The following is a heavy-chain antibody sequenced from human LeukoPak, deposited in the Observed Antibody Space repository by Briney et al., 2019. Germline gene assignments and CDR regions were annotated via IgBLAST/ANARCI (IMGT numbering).Heavy chain of an antibody. CDR3: ARRAGLLWFGELLTRGYFDY. J-gene: IGHJ4*02. V-gene: IGHV4-39*07. CDR1: GGSISSSSYY. CDR2: IYYSGST. D-gene: IGHD3-10*01. Sequence: SETLSLTCTVSGGSISSSSYYWGWIRQPPGKGLEWIGSIYYSGSTYYNPSLKSRVTISVDTSKNQFSLKLSSVTAADTAVYYCARRAGLLWFGELLTRGYFDYWGQGTLVTVSS.